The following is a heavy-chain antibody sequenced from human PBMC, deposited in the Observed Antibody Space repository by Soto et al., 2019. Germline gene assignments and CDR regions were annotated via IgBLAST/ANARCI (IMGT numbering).Heavy chain of an antibody. CDR3: ARAGGPVCSGGSCYSPAGYYFDY. J-gene: IGHJ4*02. D-gene: IGHD2-15*01. CDR1: GFTFSSYG. V-gene: IGHV3-33*01. CDR2: IWYDGSNK. Sequence: GGSLRLSCAASGFTFSSYGMHWVRQAPGKGLEWVAVIWYDGSNKYYADSVKGRFTISRDNSKNTLYLQMNSLRAEDTAVYYCARAGGPVCSGGSCYSPAGYYFDYWGQGTLVTVSS.